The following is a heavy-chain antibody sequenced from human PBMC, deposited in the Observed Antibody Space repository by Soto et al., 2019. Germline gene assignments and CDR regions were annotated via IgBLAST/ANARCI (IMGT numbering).Heavy chain of an antibody. D-gene: IGHD3-3*01. J-gene: IGHJ5*02. CDR1: GGSISSGDYY. Sequence: PSETLSLTCTVSGGSISSGDYYWTWIRQSPGKGLEWIGEINQRGGATYNPSLRSRVTISIDTSKNHFSLSLRSLTAADTGVYYCVERGMTYVFRGGSHPFDLWGHGPLVPVSS. CDR2: INQRGGA. V-gene: IGHV4-30-4*01. CDR3: VERGMTYVFRGGSHPFDL.